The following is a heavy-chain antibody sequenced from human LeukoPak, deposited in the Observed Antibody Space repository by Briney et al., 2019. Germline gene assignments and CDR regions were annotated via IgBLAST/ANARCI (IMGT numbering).Heavy chain of an antibody. J-gene: IGHJ6*02. D-gene: IGHD2-15*01. V-gene: IGHV3-7*04. CDR1: GFTFSSHW. Sequence: PGGSLRLSCAASGFTFSSHWMSWVRQAPGKGLEWVANIKEDGSEKYYVDSVKGRFTISRDNAKNSLYLQMNSLRAEDTAVYYCARDGSGNRYYYYGMDVWGQGTTVTVSS. CDR2: IKEDGSEK. CDR3: ARDGSGNRYYYYGMDV.